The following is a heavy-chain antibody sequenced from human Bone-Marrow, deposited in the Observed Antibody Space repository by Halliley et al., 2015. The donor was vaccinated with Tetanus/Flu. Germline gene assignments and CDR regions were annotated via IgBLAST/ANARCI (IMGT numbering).Heavy chain of an antibody. CDR1: GGSINKYY. Sequence: TLSLTCTISGGSINKYYWSWIRQPPGKGLEWIGYIYYSGSTNYNPSLKSRVTISLDRSKNQVSLRLSSVTAADTAVYYCARTADGSTTFFFPDWLDPWGQGTLVTVSS. D-gene: IGHD6-13*01. CDR2: IYYSGST. V-gene: IGHV4-59*01. J-gene: IGHJ5*02. CDR3: ARTADGSTTFFFPDWLDP.